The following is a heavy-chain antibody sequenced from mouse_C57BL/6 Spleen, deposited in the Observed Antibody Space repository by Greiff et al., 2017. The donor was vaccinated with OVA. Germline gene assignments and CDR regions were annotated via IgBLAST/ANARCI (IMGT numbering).Heavy chain of an antibody. CDR3: ASYDYGVAY. D-gene: IGHD2-4*01. V-gene: IGHV2-2*01. Sequence: VKLMESGPGLVQPSQSLSITCTVSGFSLTSYGVHWVRQSPGKGLEWLGVIWSGGSTDYNAAFISRLSISKDNSKSQVFFKMNSLQADDTAIYYCASYDYGVAYWGQGTLVTVSA. CDR1: GFSLTSYG. CDR2: IWSGGST. J-gene: IGHJ3*01.